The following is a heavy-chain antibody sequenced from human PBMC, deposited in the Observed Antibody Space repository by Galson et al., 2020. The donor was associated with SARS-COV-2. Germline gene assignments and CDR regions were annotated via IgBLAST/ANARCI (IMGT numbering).Heavy chain of an antibody. CDR1: GFTFSSYA. CDR2: ISGSGGST. J-gene: IGHJ4*02. D-gene: IGHD6-13*01. Sequence: GESMKISCAASGFTFSSYAMSSVRQAPGKGLEWVSAISGSGGSTYYADSGKGRFTISRDNTKNTLYLQMNNQRAEDTGVYYCANIRSYSSSWYLGGRQPYYFDYWGQGTLVTVSS. V-gene: IGHV3-23*01. CDR3: ANIRSYSSSWYLGGRQPYYFDY.